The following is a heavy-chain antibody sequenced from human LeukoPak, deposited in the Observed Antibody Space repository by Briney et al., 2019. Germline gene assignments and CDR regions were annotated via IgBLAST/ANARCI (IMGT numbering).Heavy chain of an antibody. D-gene: IGHD6-13*01. V-gene: IGHV4-30-4*08. CDR3: ARSRIAAISGFDP. J-gene: IGHJ5*02. CDR2: IYYSGST. CDR1: GGSISSGDYY. Sequence: PSETLSLTCTVSGGSISSGDYYWTWIRQHPGKGLEWIGYIYYSGSTYYNPSLKSRVTISVDTSKNQFSLNLISVTAADTAVYYCARSRIAAISGFDPWGQGTRVTVSS.